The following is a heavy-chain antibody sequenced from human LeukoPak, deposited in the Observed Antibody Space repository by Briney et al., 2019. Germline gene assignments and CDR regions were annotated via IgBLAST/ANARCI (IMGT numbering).Heavy chain of an antibody. J-gene: IGHJ4*02. Sequence: SETLSLTCTVSGDSISSYYWSWIRQPPGKGLEWIGYIYYSGSTNYNPSLKSRVTISVDTSKNQFSLKLSSVTAADTAVYYCARFHSLTYYFDYWGQGTLVTVSS. CDR2: IYYSGST. V-gene: IGHV4-59*01. D-gene: IGHD3-9*01. CDR3: ARFHSLTYYFDY. CDR1: GDSISSYY.